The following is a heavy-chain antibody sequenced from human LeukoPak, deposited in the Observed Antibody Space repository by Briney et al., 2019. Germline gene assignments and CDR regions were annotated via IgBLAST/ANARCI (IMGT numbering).Heavy chain of an antibody. CDR3: ARALLGRYCSGGSCYSFGY. CDR1: GYTFTSYG. CDR2: ISAYNGNT. Sequence: ASVKVSCKASGYTFTSYGISWVRQAPGQGLEWMEWISAYNGNTNYAQKLQGRVTMTTDTSTSTAYMELRSLRSDDTAVYYCARALLGRYCSGGSCYSFGYWGQGTLVTVSS. V-gene: IGHV1-18*04. D-gene: IGHD2-15*01. J-gene: IGHJ4*02.